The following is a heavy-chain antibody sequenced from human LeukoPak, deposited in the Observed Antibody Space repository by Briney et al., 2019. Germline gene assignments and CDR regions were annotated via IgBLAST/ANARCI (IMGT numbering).Heavy chain of an antibody. CDR1: GFTFTNAW. Sequence: KSGGSLRLSCPASGFTFTNAWMSWVRQAPGKGLEWVGRIQSKTDGGTTDCAAPVKGRFTISRDDSKNTVYLQMNSLKTEDTAVYYCTTDSDKGWEEIHYWGQGTLVTVSS. CDR3: TTDSDKGWEEIHY. V-gene: IGHV3-15*01. D-gene: IGHD1-26*01. CDR2: IQSKTDGGTT. J-gene: IGHJ4*02.